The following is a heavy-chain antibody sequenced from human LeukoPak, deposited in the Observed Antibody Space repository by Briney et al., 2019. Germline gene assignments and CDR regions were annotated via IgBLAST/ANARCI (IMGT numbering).Heavy chain of an antibody. V-gene: IGHV3-49*03. D-gene: IGHD3-3*01. Sequence: GGSLRLSCTASGFTFGDYAMSWFRQAPGKGLEWVGFIRSKAYGGTTEYAASVKGRFTISRDDSKSIAYLQMNSLKTEDTAVYYCTRVRYYDFWSGYPNDYYYMDVWGKGTTVTVSS. CDR3: TRVRYYDFWSGYPNDYYYMDV. J-gene: IGHJ6*03. CDR1: GFTFGDYA. CDR2: IRSKAYGGTT.